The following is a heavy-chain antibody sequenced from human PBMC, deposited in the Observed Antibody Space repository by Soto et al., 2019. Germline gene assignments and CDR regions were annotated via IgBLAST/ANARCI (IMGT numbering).Heavy chain of an antibody. Sequence: EVQLVESGGGLVQPGGSLRLSCAASGFTFSDHYMDWVRQAPGKGLEWVGRTRNKANSYTTEYAASVKGRFTISRDDSKNSLYLQMNSLKTEDTAVYYCARGRGSSGWNDAFDIWGQGTMVTVSS. CDR1: GFTFSDHY. V-gene: IGHV3-72*01. CDR2: TRNKANSYTT. CDR3: ARGRGSSGWNDAFDI. D-gene: IGHD6-19*01. J-gene: IGHJ3*02.